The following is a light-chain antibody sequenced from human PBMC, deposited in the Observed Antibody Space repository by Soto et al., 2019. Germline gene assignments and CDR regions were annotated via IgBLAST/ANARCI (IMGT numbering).Light chain of an antibody. CDR3: QKYNGAPQT. J-gene: IGKJ1*01. V-gene: IGKV1-27*01. CDR1: QGSSNY. Sequence: DIQMTQSPSSLSASVGDRVTITCRASQGSSNYLAWYQQKPGKVPKLLIYTASTLKSGVPSRFSGSGSGTDFTLTISSLQPEDVATYYCQKYNGAPQTFGQGTKVEIK. CDR2: TAS.